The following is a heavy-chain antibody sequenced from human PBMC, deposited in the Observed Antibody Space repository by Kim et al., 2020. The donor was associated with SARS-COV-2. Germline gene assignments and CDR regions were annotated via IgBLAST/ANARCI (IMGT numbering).Heavy chain of an antibody. J-gene: IGHJ3*02. CDR2: IKQDGHQK. Sequence: GGSLRLSCAASGFTFSSYWMTWVRQAPGKGLELVANIKQDGHQKYYVDSVKGRFTISRDNAKNSLYLQMNILRAEDTAVYYCARDGDLYSSGKDAFDIWG. D-gene: IGHD6-19*01. CDR3: ARDGDLYSSGKDAFDI. V-gene: IGHV3-7*01. CDR1: GFTFSSYW.